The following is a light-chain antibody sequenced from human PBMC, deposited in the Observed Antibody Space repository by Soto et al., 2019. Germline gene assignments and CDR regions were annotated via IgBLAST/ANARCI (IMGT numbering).Light chain of an antibody. J-gene: IGKJ1*01. CDR1: QSVSSSY. CDR2: DAS. Sequence: EIVLTQSRGTLSLSPGERATLSCRASQSVSSSYLAWYQQKPGQAPRLLIYDASNRATGIPARFSGSGSGTDFTLTISSLEPEDFAVYYCQQRSNWLWTFGQGTKVDIK. CDR3: QQRSNWLWT. V-gene: IGKV3D-20*02.